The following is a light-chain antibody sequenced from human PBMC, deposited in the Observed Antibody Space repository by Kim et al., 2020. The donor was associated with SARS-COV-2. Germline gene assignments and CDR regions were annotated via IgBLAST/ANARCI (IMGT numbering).Light chain of an antibody. CDR1: SNNVGNEG. CDR3: SAWDSRLSAVV. CDR2: RND. Sequence: QAGLTQPPSVSKGLRQTATLTCTGNSNNVGNEGATWLQQHQGHPPKLLSYRNDNRPSGISERFSASRSGNTASLTITGLQPEDEADYYCSAWDSRLSAVVFGGGTKLSVL. V-gene: IGLV10-54*01. J-gene: IGLJ2*01.